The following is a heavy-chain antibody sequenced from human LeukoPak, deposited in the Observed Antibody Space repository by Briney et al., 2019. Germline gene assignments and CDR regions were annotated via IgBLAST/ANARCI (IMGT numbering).Heavy chain of an antibody. V-gene: IGHV4-59*08. J-gene: IGHJ3*02. D-gene: IGHD6-19*01. Sequence: SETLSLTCTVSGGSISTYYWSWIRQPPGKGLEWIGYIYYTGSTNYNPFLKSRVTTSVDTSKNQFSLKLSSVTAADTAVYYCARQQWLEQDAFDIWGQGTMVTVSS. CDR3: ARQQWLEQDAFDI. CDR1: GGSISTYY. CDR2: IYYTGST.